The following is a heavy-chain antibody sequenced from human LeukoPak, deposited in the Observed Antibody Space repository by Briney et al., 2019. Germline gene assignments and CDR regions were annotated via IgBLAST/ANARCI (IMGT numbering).Heavy chain of an antibody. D-gene: IGHD3-22*01. J-gene: IGHJ4*02. CDR1: AFTFDDYG. Sequence: GGSLRLSCVASAFTFDDYGMSWVRQAPGKGLEWVSGVNRNGDSTGYVESVKGRFTISRDNAKNTLYMQMNSLRAEDTAVYYCASPTSLYDSSGYYPDSWGQGTLVTVSS. CDR2: VNRNGDST. CDR3: ASPTSLYDSSGYYPDS. V-gene: IGHV3-20*04.